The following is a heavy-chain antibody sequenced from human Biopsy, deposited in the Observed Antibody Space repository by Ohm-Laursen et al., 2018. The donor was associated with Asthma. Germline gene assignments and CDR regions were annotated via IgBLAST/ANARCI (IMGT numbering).Heavy chain of an antibody. J-gene: IGHJ4*02. V-gene: IGHV4-61*08. Sequence: PSETLSLTCTVSGGSISSGGYYWSWIRQHPGKGLEWIGYIYYSGSTNYNPSLKSRVTISVDTSKNQFSLKLSSVTAADTAVYYCARVTRITIFGVGGIQDYWGQGTLVTVSS. CDR1: GGSISSGGYY. D-gene: IGHD3-3*01. CDR3: ARVTRITIFGVGGIQDY. CDR2: IYYSGST.